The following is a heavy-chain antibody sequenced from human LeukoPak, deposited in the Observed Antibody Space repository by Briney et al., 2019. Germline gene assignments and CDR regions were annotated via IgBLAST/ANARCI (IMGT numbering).Heavy chain of an antibody. CDR3: ARDILTGSQSRFQH. CDR1: GFTVSSNY. Sequence: GGSLRLSCAASGFTVSSNYMSWVRQAPGKGLEWVSVIYSGGSTYYADSVKGRFTISRDNAKNSLYLQMNSLRAEDTAVYYCARDILTGSQSRFQHWGQGTLVTVSS. CDR2: IYSGGST. D-gene: IGHD3-9*01. J-gene: IGHJ1*01. V-gene: IGHV3-53*01.